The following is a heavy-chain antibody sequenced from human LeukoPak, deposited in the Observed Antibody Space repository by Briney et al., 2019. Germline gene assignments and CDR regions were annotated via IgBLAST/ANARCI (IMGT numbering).Heavy chain of an antibody. CDR3: ARGGIAAAVSYYYYYMDV. CDR1: GGSFSGYY. V-gene: IGHV4-34*01. J-gene: IGHJ6*03. CDR2: INHSGST. D-gene: IGHD6-13*01. Sequence: SETLSLTCAVYGGSFSGYYWSWIRQPPGKGLEWIGEINHSGSTNYNPSLKSRVTISVDTSKNQFSLKLSSVTAADTAVYYCARGGIAAAVSYYYYYMDVWGKGTTVTVPS.